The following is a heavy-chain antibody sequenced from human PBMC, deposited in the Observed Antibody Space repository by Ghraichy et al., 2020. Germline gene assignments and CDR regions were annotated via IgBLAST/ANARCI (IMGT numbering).Heavy chain of an antibody. J-gene: IGHJ4*02. CDR3: ATVRGDYYGPRDY. D-gene: IGHD3-10*01. CDR2: IHNDGRT. CDR1: GDSMTRRSYY. Sequence: SQTLSLTCTVSGDSMTRRSYYWGWIRQSPGRGLEWIGNIHNDGRTYYSPSLKCRITISVDTSKNYFSLKLNTLTAADTAMYYCATVRGDYYGPRDYWGQGTMVTVSS. V-gene: IGHV4-39*07.